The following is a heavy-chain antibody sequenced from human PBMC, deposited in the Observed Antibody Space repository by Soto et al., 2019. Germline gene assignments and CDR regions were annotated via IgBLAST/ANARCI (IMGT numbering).Heavy chain of an antibody. CDR1: GNTFTTYG. CDR3: AREYCRGGSCYGTDY. Sequence: QVQLVQSGAEVKKPGASVKVSCKASGNTFTTYGISWVRQAPGQGLEWMGWISGYNDNTKYAPKFQGRVTMTTDTSMSTASMELRSLRSDDTAVYYCAREYCRGGSCYGTDYWGQGTLVTVSS. D-gene: IGHD2-15*01. CDR2: ISGYNDNT. V-gene: IGHV1-18*01. J-gene: IGHJ4*02.